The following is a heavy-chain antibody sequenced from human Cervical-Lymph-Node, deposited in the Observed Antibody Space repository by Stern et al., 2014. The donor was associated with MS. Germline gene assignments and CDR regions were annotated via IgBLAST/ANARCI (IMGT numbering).Heavy chain of an antibody. V-gene: IGHV1-69*01. D-gene: IGHD3-10*01. CDR1: GDTFSSYA. CDR2: IIPIFGIA. CDR3: ARAYYYGSGTYQYYYYQMDV. Sequence: QVQLVQSGAEVKKPGSSVKVSCKASGDTFSSYAITWVRQAPGPGPEWMAGIIPIFGIANYAQKFQGRVTITADESSSTDYMRLRSLRSEDSAVYYCARAYYYGSGTYQYYYYQMDVWGQGTAVTVSS. J-gene: IGHJ6*02.